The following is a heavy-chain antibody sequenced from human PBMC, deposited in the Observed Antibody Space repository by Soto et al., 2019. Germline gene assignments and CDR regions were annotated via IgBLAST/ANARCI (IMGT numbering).Heavy chain of an antibody. V-gene: IGHV3-21*01. Sequence: GGPLRLSCAASGFTFSSYSMNWVRQAPGKGLEWVSSISSSSSYIYYADSVKGRFTISRDNAKNSLYLQMNSLRAEDTAVYYCARDGIAVAGTGAFDIWGQGTMVTVSS. CDR1: GFTFSSYS. D-gene: IGHD6-19*01. CDR2: ISSSSSYI. J-gene: IGHJ3*02. CDR3: ARDGIAVAGTGAFDI.